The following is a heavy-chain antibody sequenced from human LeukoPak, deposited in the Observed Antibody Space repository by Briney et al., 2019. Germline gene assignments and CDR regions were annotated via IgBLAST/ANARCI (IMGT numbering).Heavy chain of an antibody. V-gene: IGHV1-46*01. D-gene: IGHD3-10*01. Sequence: GASVKVSCKASGYTFTSYYMHWVRQAPGQGLEWMGIINPSGGSTSYAQKFQGRVTMTRDMSTSTDYMELSSLRSEDTAVYYCARASYYYGSGSYTLADYWGQGTLVTVSS. J-gene: IGHJ4*02. CDR1: GYTFTSYY. CDR2: INPSGGST. CDR3: ARASYYYGSGSYTLADY.